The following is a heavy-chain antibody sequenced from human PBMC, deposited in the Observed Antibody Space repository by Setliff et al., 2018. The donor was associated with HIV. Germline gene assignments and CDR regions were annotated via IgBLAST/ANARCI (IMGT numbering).Heavy chain of an antibody. CDR2: IYYSGST. CDR1: GGSISSYY. V-gene: IGHV4-59*01. CDR3: ARSEGIAWFDP. D-gene: IGHD3-3*01. J-gene: IGHJ5*02. Sequence: TLSLTCTVSGGSISSYYWSWIRQPPGKGLEWIGYIYYSGSTNYNPSLKSRVTISVDTSKNQFSLKLSSVTAADTAVYYCARSEGIAWFDPWGQGTPVTVSS.